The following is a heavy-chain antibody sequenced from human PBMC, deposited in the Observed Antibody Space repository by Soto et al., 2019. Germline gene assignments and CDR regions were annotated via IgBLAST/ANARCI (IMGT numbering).Heavy chain of an antibody. CDR3: ATASAVAGSDDAFDI. D-gene: IGHD6-19*01. CDR1: GYTLTELS. J-gene: IGHJ3*02. Sequence: GASVKVSCKVSGYTLTELSMHWVRQAPGKGLEWMGGFDPEDGETIYAQKFQGRVTMTEDTSTDTAYMELSSLRSEDTAVYYCATASAVAGSDDAFDIWGQGTMVTVS. V-gene: IGHV1-24*01. CDR2: FDPEDGET.